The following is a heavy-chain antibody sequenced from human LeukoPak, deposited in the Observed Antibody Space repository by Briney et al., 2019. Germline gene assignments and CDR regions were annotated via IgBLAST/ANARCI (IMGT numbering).Heavy chain of an antibody. V-gene: IGHV3-23*01. CDR1: GFTFSSYA. Sequence: GGSLRLSCAASGFTFSSYAMSWVRQAPGKGLEWVSTISGNGDSTYSADSVKGRFTISRDYSKSTLFLQMNSLRAEDTAVYYCARGQYYYGSASPDYWGQGTLVTVSS. J-gene: IGHJ4*02. CDR3: ARGQYYYGSASPDY. D-gene: IGHD3-10*01. CDR2: ISGNGDST.